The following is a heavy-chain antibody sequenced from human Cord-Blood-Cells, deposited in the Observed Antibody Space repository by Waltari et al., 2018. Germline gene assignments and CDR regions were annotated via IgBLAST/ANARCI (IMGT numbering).Heavy chain of an antibody. CDR2: IYHSGNT. J-gene: IGHJ3*02. V-gene: IGHV4-38-2*02. Sequence: QVQLQESGPGLVKPSETLSLPCTVSGYSISSGYYWGWIRQPPGKGLEWIGSIYHSGNTYYNPSLKSRVTISVDTSKNQFSLKLSSVTAADTAVYYCARLNGWNAFDIWGQGTMVTVSS. CDR1: GYSISSGYY. D-gene: IGHD3-3*01. CDR3: ARLNGWNAFDI.